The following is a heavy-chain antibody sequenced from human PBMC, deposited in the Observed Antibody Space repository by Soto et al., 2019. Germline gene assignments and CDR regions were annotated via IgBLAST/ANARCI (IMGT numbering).Heavy chain of an antibody. Sequence: QVQLQESGPGLVRPSETLSLTCTVSGDSVSSFYWNWVRQPAGKGLEWIGRIYTSGTTNYNPSLKSRVTMSLDKSKNQFSLKLNSVTAADTAVYFCARGSGELRSYAEYLQHWGQGTLVTVSS. D-gene: IGHD1-26*01. CDR3: ARGSGELRSYAEYLQH. J-gene: IGHJ1*01. CDR1: GDSVSSFY. V-gene: IGHV4-4*07. CDR2: IYTSGTT.